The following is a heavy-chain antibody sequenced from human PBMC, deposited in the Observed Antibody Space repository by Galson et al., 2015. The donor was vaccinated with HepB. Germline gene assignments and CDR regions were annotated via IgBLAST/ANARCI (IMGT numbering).Heavy chain of an antibody. D-gene: IGHD2-2*03. CDR3: ARDLGFPYYMDV. CDR1: GGSISSGTYY. J-gene: IGHJ6*03. Sequence: QVQLKESGPGLVKPSETLSLTCTVSGGSISSGTYYWSWIRQPPGKGLEWIGYISYSGSTNYNPSLKSRVTISVDTSKNQFSLKLSSVTAADTAVYYCARDLGFPYYMDVWGQGTAVTV. V-gene: IGHV4-61*01. CDR2: ISYSGST.